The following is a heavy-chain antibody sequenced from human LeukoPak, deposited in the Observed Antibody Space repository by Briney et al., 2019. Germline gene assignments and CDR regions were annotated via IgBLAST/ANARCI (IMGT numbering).Heavy chain of an antibody. D-gene: IGHD5-18*01. V-gene: IGHV4-59*01. CDR3: AGEDFGGYRFDY. CDR1: GGSITSYF. J-gene: IGHJ4*02. CDR2: ISYSGTT. Sequence: SETLSLTCTVSGGSITSYFWSWIRQVPGKGLEWIAYISYSGTTNYNPSLKSRVVISVDASKNQFSLNLRSVTAADTVVYYCAGEDFGGYRFDYWGQGTLVTVSS.